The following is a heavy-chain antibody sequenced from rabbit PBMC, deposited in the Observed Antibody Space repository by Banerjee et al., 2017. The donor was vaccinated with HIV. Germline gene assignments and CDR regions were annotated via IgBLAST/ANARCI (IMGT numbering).Heavy chain of an antibody. CDR1: GFDFSSTYY. CDR2: ISAGSSGTT. J-gene: IGHJ3*01. D-gene: IGHD1-1*01. V-gene: IGHV1S45*01. Sequence: QEQLEESGGDLVKPEGSLTLTCTASGFDFSSTYYTCGVRQAPGKGLEWIGCISAGSSGTTYYASWAKGRFTISKTSSTPVTLQMTSLTAADTATYFCVKASSSGYYSDLWGQGTLVTVS. CDR3: VKASSSGYYSDL.